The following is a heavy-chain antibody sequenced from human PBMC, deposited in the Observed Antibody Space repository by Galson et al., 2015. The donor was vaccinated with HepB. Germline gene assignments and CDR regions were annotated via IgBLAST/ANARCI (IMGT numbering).Heavy chain of an antibody. CDR1: GFTFSSYA. J-gene: IGHJ6*02. CDR3: AREGGMDV. CDR2: ISYDGSNK. V-gene: IGHV3-30*04. Sequence: SCAASGFTFSSYAMHWVRQAPGKGLEWVAVISYDGSNKYYADSVKGRFTISRDNSKNTLYLQMNSLRAEDTAVYYCAREGGMDVWGPGTTVTVSS.